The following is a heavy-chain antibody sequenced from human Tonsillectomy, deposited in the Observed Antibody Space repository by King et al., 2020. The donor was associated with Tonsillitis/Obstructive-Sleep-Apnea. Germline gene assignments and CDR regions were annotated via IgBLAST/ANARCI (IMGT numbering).Heavy chain of an antibody. CDR3: ARSPSYGNYPWDV. D-gene: IGHD4-11*01. CDR2: IYPVDSDT. J-gene: IGHJ6*04. Sequence: VQLVESGAEVKKPGESLKISCKGSGYSFSTYWIGWVRQMPGKGLEWMGIIYPVDSDTRYSPSFQGQVTISADKSIRTAYLQWSSLKASDTAMYYCARSPSYGNYPWDVWGKGTTVTVSS. CDR1: GYSFSTYW. V-gene: IGHV5-51*01.